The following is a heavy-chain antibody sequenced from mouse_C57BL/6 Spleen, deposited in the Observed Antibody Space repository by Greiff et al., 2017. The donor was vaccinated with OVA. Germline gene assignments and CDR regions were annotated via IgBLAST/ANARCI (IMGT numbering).Heavy chain of an antibody. CDR3: ARGGGLRRDAWFAY. CDR2: INPNNGGT. Sequence: EVQLQQSGPELVKPGASVKISCKASGYTFTDYYMNWVKQSHGKSLEWIGDINPNNGGTSYNQKFKGKATLTVDKSSSTAYMELRRLTSEDSAVYYCARGGGLRRDAWFAYWGQGTLVTVSA. J-gene: IGHJ3*01. CDR1: GYTFTDYY. V-gene: IGHV1-26*01. D-gene: IGHD2-4*01.